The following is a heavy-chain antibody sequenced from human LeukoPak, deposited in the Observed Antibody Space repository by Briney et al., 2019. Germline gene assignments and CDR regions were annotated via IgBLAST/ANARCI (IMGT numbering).Heavy chain of an antibody. Sequence: SETLSLTCTVSGGSISSSSYYWGWIRQPPGKGLEWIGSIYYSGSTYYNPSLKSRVTISVDTSKNQFSLKLSSVTAADTAVYYCARVAGIAAAIDNFDYWGQGTLVTVSS. J-gene: IGHJ4*02. CDR3: ARVAGIAAAIDNFDY. D-gene: IGHD6-13*01. V-gene: IGHV4-39*07. CDR2: IYYSGST. CDR1: GGSISSSSYY.